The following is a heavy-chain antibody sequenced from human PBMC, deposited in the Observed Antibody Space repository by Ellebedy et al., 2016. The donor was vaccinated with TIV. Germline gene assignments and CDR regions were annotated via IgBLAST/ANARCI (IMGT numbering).Heavy chain of an antibody. CDR1: GGSISSSNW. V-gene: IGHV4-4*02. Sequence: MPSETLSLTCAVSGGSISSSNWWSWVRQPPGKGLEWIGEIYHSGSTNYNTSLKSRVTISVDTSKNQFSLKLSSVTAADTAVYYCAREAYSSGWYSGYYFDYWGQGTLVTVSS. CDR3: AREAYSSGWYSGYYFDY. J-gene: IGHJ4*02. D-gene: IGHD6-19*01. CDR2: IYHSGST.